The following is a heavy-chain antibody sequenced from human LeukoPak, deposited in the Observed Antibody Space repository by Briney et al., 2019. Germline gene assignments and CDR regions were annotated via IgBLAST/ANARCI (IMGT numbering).Heavy chain of an antibody. CDR3: ARGWDVYDFLI. CDR1: GRTFSSGSYY. V-gene: IGHV4-61*01. D-gene: IGHD3-9*01. J-gene: IGHJ4*02. CDR2: IYYSGST. Sequence: SETLTLTCTVSGRTFSSGSYYRSWLRQPPGQGLEWSGYIYYSGSTNYNPSLKSRVTISVDTSNNQCSLKLSSVTAADTAVYYCARGWDVYDFLIWGQGTLVTVSS.